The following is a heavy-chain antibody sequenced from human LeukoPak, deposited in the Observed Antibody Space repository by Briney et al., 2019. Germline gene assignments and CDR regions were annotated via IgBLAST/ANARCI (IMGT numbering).Heavy chain of an antibody. Sequence: PSETLSLTCAVYGGSFSGYYWNWIRQPPGKGLEWIGEINHAGSTNYNPSLKSRVTISVDTSKNQFSLKVRSVTAADTAVYYCARVRTTETTFKKYYYGMDVWGQGTTVTVSS. CDR3: ARVRTTETTFKKYYYGMDV. V-gene: IGHV4-34*01. J-gene: IGHJ6*02. CDR1: GGSFSGYY. CDR2: INHAGST. D-gene: IGHD4-17*01.